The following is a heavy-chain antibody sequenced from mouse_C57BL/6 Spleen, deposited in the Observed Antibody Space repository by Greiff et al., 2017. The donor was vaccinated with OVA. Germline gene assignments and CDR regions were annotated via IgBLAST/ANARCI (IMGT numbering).Heavy chain of an antibody. V-gene: IGHV1-64*01. Sequence: VQLQESGAELVKPGASVKLSCKASGYTFTSYWMHWVKQRPGQGLEWIGMIHPNSGSTNYNEKFKSKATLTVDKSSSTAYMQLSSLTSEDSAVYYCARGGVVTMDYWGQGTSVTVSS. D-gene: IGHD1-1*01. J-gene: IGHJ4*01. CDR2: IHPNSGST. CDR1: GYTFTSYW. CDR3: ARGGVVTMDY.